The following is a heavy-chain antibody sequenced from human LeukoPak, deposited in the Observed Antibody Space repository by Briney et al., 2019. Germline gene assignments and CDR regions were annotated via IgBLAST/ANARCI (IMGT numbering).Heavy chain of an antibody. CDR1: GFTFSGHW. CDR2: DGSGT. D-gene: IGHD1/OR15-1a*01. V-gene: IGHV3-74*01. CDR3: ARDRTPYV. Sequence: GGSLRLSCAVSGFTFSGHWMFWVRQAPGKGLEWVSSDGSGTGYTDSVRGRFTVSRDNARNTLYLQMNSPRAEDTAVYYCARDRTPYVWGQGTLVTVSS. J-gene: IGHJ4*02.